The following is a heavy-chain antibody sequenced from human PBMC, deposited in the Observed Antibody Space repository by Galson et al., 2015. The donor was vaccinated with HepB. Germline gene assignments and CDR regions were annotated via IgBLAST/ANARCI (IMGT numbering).Heavy chain of an antibody. CDR1: GYSFTSYW. CDR2: IYPGDSDT. V-gene: IGHV5-51*03. Sequence: QSGAEVKKPGESLKISCKGFGYSFTSYWIGWVRQMPGKGLEWMGIIYPGDSDTRYSPSFQGQVTISADKSISTAYLQWSSLKASDTAMYYCARPTLHSSGWYYFDQWGQGTLGPVSS. J-gene: IGHJ4*02. D-gene: IGHD6-19*01. CDR3: ARPTLHSSGWYYFDQ.